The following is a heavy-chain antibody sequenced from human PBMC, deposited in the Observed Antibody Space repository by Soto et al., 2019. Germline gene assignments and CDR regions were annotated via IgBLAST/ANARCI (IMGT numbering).Heavy chain of an antibody. D-gene: IGHD3-3*01. CDR2: IIPIFGTA. CDR1: GGTFSSYA. Sequence: QVQLVQSGAEVKKPGSSVKVSCKASGGTFSSYAISWVRQAPGQGLKWMGGIIPIFGTANYAQKFQGRVTITADESTSTAYMELSSLRSEDTAVYYCARTGLSDFWSGRQLDYWGQGTLVTVSS. V-gene: IGHV1-69*01. J-gene: IGHJ4*02. CDR3: ARTGLSDFWSGRQLDY.